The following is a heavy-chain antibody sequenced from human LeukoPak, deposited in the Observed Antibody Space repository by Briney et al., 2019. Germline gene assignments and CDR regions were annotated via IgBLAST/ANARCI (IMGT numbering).Heavy chain of an antibody. CDR3: ARDVQSQLRYFDWLLNS. CDR2: IWYDGGNK. V-gene: IGHV3-33*01. Sequence: TGRSLRLSCAASGFSFSSYGMHWVRQAPGKVLEWVAVIWYDGGNKYYADSVMGRFTISRDNSKNTLYLQMNSLRDEDTAVYYCARDVQSQLRYFDWLLNSWGQGTLVTVSS. CDR1: GFSFSSYG. D-gene: IGHD3-9*01. J-gene: IGHJ4*02.